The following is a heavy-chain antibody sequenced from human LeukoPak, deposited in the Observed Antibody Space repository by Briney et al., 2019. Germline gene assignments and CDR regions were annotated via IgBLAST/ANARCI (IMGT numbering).Heavy chain of an antibody. CDR2: INHSGST. CDR1: GGSFSGYY. J-gene: IGHJ5*01. D-gene: IGHD2-15*01. CDR3: AREDAVSSPGFDS. Sequence: PSETLSLTCAVYGGSFSGYYWSWIRQPPGKGLEWIGEINHSGSTNYNPSLKSRVTISVDTSKNQFSLKLRSVTAADTAVYYCAREDAVSSPGFDSWGQGTLVTVSS. V-gene: IGHV4-34*01.